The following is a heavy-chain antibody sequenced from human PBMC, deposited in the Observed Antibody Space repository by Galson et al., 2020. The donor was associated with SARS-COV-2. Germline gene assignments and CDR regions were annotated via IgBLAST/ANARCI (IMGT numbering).Heavy chain of an antibody. CDR3: AKDVGCTYGLISAARKSVENWMDP. CDR2: ISGSGGNT. Sequence: GESLKISCEASGFPFSKYVMSWVRQAPGKGLEWVSSISGSGGNTYYAGSVQGLFTIPRDNFKSTLYLQMSSLRVEDTATYYCAKDVGCTYGLISAARKSVENWMDPWGQGTLVTVSS. D-gene: IGHD2-8*01. CDR1: GFPFSKYV. J-gene: IGHJ5*02. V-gene: IGHV3-23*01.